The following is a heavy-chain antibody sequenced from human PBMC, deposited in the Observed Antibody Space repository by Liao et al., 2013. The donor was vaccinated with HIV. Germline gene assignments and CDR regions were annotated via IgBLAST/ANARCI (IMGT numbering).Heavy chain of an antibody. J-gene: IGHJ1*01. D-gene: IGHD3-10*01. CDR1: GGSLSGYY. CDR3: ARAAYYGSGTYYTYAEYFQY. CDR2: INHSGST. V-gene: IGHV4-34*01. Sequence: QVQLQQWGAGLLKPSETLSLTCAVYGGSLSGYYWSWIRQPPGKGLEWIGEINHSGSTNYNPSLKSRVTISVDTSKNQLSLKLSSVTAADTAVYYCARAAYYGSGTYYTYAEYFQYWGQGTLVTVSS.